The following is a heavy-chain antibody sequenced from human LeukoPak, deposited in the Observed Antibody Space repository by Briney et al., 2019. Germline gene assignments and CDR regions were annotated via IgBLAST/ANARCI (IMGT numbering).Heavy chain of an antibody. CDR2: ISYDGSNK. J-gene: IGHJ4*02. D-gene: IGHD3-10*01. CDR3: ARVGETYGSGLFYFDY. CDR1: GFTFSSYG. Sequence: GGSLRLSCVASGFTFSSYGMHWVRQAPGKGLEWVAVISYDGSNKYYADSVKGRFTISRDTSKNTLYLQMNSLRAEDTAVYYCARVGETYGSGLFYFDYWGQGTLVTVSS. V-gene: IGHV3-30*03.